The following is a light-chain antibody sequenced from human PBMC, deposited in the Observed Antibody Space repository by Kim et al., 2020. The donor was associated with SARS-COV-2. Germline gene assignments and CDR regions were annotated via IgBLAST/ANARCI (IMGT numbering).Light chain of an antibody. CDR3: NSRDSSGNLWV. CDR1: SLRSYY. J-gene: IGLJ3*02. Sequence: ITCQGDSLRSYYASWYQQKPGQAPVLVIYGKNNRPSAIPDRFSGSSSGNTASLTITGAQAEDEADYYCNSRDSSGNLWVFGGGTKLTVL. V-gene: IGLV3-19*01. CDR2: GKN.